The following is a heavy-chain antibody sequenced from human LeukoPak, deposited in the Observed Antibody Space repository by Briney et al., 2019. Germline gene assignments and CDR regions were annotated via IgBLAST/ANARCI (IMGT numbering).Heavy chain of an antibody. Sequence: GGSLRLSCAASGFTFSSYAMHWVRQAPGKGLGWVAVISYDGSNKYYADSVKGRFTISRDNSKNTLYLQMNSLRAEDTAVYYCARDGQANYYDCSGYSNYWGQGTLVTVSS. J-gene: IGHJ4*02. CDR2: ISYDGSNK. V-gene: IGHV3-30-3*01. CDR3: ARDGQANYYDCSGYSNY. CDR1: GFTFSSYA. D-gene: IGHD3-22*01.